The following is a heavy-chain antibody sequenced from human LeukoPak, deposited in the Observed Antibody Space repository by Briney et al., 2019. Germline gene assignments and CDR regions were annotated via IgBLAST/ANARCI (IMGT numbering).Heavy chain of an antibody. V-gene: IGHV4-34*01. CDR2: INHSGST. D-gene: IGHD6-19*01. CDR1: GGSFSGYY. Sequence: SETLSLTCAVYGGSFSGYYWSWIRQPPGKGLEWIGEINHSGSTNYNPSLKSRVTMSVDTSKNQFSLKLSSVTAADTAVYYCARDYGYSSGWLGYYFDYWGQGTLVTVSS. J-gene: IGHJ4*02. CDR3: ARDYGYSSGWLGYYFDY.